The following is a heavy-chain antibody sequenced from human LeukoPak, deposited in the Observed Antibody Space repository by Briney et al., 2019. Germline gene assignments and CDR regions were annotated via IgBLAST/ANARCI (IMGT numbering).Heavy chain of an antibody. Sequence: SQTLSLTCAISGDSVSSNSAAWNWIRQPPSRGLEWLGRTYYRSKWYNDYAVSVESRITINPDTSKNQFSLQLNSVTPEDTAVYYCAREGAAAGINNWGQGTLVTVSS. V-gene: IGHV6-1*01. D-gene: IGHD6-13*01. CDR3: AREGAAAGINN. J-gene: IGHJ4*02. CDR2: TYYRSKWYN. CDR1: GDSVSSNSAA.